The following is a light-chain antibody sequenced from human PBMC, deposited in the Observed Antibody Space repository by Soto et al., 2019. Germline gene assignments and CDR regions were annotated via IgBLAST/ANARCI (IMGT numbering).Light chain of an antibody. CDR3: SSYTSSSTYV. Sequence: QSALTQPASVSGSPGQSITISCTGTTSDIGDYNYVSWYQQHAGKAPKLMIYHVSNRPSGVSNRFSGSKSGNTASLTISGAPAGDEGEYYCSSYTSSSTYVFGTGTKLTVL. V-gene: IGLV2-14*01. J-gene: IGLJ1*01. CDR1: TSDIGDYNY. CDR2: HVS.